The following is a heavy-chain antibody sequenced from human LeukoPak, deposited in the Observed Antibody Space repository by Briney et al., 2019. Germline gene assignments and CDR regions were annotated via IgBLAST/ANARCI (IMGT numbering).Heavy chain of an antibody. Sequence: PSETLSLTCTVSGGSISNSRNYWAWIRQPPGGGLEWIGTIHYSGSTYYNASLKSRLIISIDTSKSQVSLTLSSVTAADTAVYYCARARYSSGWFASDAFDIWGQGTMVTVSS. CDR1: GGSISNSRNY. CDR3: ARARYSSGWFASDAFDI. D-gene: IGHD6-19*01. J-gene: IGHJ3*02. V-gene: IGHV4-39*07. CDR2: IHYSGST.